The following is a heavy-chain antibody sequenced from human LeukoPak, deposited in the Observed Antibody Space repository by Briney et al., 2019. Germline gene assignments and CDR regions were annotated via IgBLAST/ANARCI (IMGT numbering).Heavy chain of an antibody. CDR3: ARVSGSYYDTISFAEYFQH. J-gene: IGHJ1*01. CDR1: GFTFSDYY. CDR2: ISSSGSTI. Sequence: GGSLRLSCAASGFTFSDYYMSWIRQAPGKGLEWVTYISSSGSTIYYADSVKGRFTISGDNAKNSLYLQMNSLRAEDTAVYYCARVSGSYYDTISFAEYFQHWGQGTLVTVSS. D-gene: IGHD1-26*01. V-gene: IGHV3-11*01.